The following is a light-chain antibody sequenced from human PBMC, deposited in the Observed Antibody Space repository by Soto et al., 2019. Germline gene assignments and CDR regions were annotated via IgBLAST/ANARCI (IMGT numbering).Light chain of an antibody. V-gene: IGKV1-5*01. J-gene: IGKJ1*01. CDR3: QQYETFSGT. CDR1: QTIGSW. Sequence: DSQRTESPSTLSASEEDQVTISFQASQTIGSWLAWYQQKPGEAPKLLIYDASALPRGVPARFSGSGSGTKFTLTIASLQPDDFATYYCQQYETFSGTFGPGTKVDIK. CDR2: DAS.